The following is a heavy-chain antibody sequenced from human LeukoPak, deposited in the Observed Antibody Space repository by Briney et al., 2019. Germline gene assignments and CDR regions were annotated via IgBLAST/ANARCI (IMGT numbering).Heavy chain of an antibody. D-gene: IGHD3-10*01. Sequence: GGSLRLSCAASGFTFSTHAMHWVRQAPAKGLESVALILYDGSNKHYADSVKGRFTISRDNSKNTLYLQMNSLRAEDTAVYYCARIPYGSGTYTDYWGQGTLVTVSS. V-gene: IGHV3-30-3*01. J-gene: IGHJ4*02. CDR2: ILYDGSNK. CDR3: ARIPYGSGTYTDY. CDR1: GFTFSTHA.